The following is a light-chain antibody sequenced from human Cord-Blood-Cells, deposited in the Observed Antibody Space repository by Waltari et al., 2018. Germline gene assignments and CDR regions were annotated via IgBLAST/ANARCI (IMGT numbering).Light chain of an antibody. CDR3: QAWDSSTAV. Sequence: SYELTQPPSVSVSPGQTASITCSGDKLGDKSAGWYQQKPGQSPVLVIYQDSKRPSGIPERFSGSSSGNTATLTISGTQAMDEADYYCQAWDSSTAVFGGGTKLTVL. V-gene: IGLV3-1*01. CDR2: QDS. J-gene: IGLJ2*01. CDR1: KLGDKS.